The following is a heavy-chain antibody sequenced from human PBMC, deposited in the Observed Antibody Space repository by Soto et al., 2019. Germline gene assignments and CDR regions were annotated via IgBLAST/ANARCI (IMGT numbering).Heavy chain of an antibody. CDR1: GFTFSNAW. J-gene: IGHJ4*02. V-gene: IGHV3-15*01. D-gene: IGHD2-2*01. Sequence: KAGGSLRLSCAASGFTFSNAWMSWVRQAPGKGLEWVGRIKSKTDGGTTGYAAPVKGRFTISRDDSKNTLYLQMNSLKTEDTAVYYCTTDIFVPAAFVLDYWGQGTLVTVSS. CDR2: IKSKTDGGTT. CDR3: TTDIFVPAAFVLDY.